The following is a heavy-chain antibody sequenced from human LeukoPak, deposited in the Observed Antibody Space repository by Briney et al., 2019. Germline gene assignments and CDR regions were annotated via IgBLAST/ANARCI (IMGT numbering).Heavy chain of an antibody. CDR2: INAGNGNT. CDR1: GYTFTSYA. V-gene: IGHV1-3*01. CDR3: ARKSSGSYHPIDY. Sequence: ASVKVSCKASGYTFTSYAMHWVRQAPGQRLEWMGWINAGNGNTKYSQKFQGRVTITRDTSASTAYMELSSLRSEDTAVYYCARKSSGSYHPIDYWGQETLVTVSS. D-gene: IGHD1-26*01. J-gene: IGHJ4*02.